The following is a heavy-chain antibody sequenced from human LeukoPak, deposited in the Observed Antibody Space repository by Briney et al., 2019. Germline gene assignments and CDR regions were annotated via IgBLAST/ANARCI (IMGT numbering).Heavy chain of an antibody. J-gene: IGHJ4*02. D-gene: IGHD3-10*01. CDR2: MNPNSGNT. CDR3: AREPPYYYGSGSYQY. V-gene: IGHV1-8*02. Sequence: ASVKVSCKASGYTFTSYAMNWVRQAPGQGLEWMGWMNPNSGNTGYAQKFQGRVTMTRNTSISTAYMELSSLRSEDTAVYYCAREPPYYYGSGSYQYWGQGTLVTVSS. CDR1: GYTFTSYA.